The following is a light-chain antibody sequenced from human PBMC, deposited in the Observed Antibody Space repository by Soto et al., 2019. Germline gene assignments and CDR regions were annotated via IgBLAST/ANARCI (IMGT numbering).Light chain of an antibody. J-gene: IGLJ1*01. CDR2: EVI. Sequence: QSALTQPASVSGSPGQSITISCTGTSSDVGRYNFVSWYQQHPGKAPKLMIYEVIKRPSGVSNRFYGSKSGNTASQTISGLQAEDEADYYCCSDAGSGIYIFGTGTKVTVL. CDR1: SSDVGRYNF. CDR3: CSDAGSGIYI. V-gene: IGLV2-23*02.